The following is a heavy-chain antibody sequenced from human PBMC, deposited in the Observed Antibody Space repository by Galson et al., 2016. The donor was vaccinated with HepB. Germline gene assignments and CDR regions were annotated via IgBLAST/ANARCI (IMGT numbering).Heavy chain of an antibody. D-gene: IGHD6-19*01. CDR1: GDSVSSNSAA. CDR3: ARARSRGWSDAFDY. J-gene: IGHJ4*02. Sequence: CAISGDSVSSNSAAWNWFRQSTSRGLEWLGRTYYRSKWYNDYRLSLKTRININADTSGNEVSLQLKSVTLEDTAVYYCARARSRGWSDAFDYWGQGTLVTISS. CDR2: TYYRSKWYN. V-gene: IGHV6-1*01.